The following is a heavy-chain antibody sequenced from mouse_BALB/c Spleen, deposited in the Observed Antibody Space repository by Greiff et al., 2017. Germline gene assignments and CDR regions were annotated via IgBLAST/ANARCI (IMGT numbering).Heavy chain of an antibody. CDR2: IYPGNSDT. Sequence: EVQLQQSGTVLARPGASVKMSCKASGYSFTSYWMHWVKQRPGQGLEWIGAIYPGNSDTSYNQKFKGKAKLTAVTSASTAYMELSSLTNEDSAVYYCTREKIYGNYGWFAYWGQGTLVTVSA. J-gene: IGHJ3*01. CDR1: GYSFTSYW. D-gene: IGHD2-1*01. CDR3: TREKIYGNYGWFAY. V-gene: IGHV1-5*01.